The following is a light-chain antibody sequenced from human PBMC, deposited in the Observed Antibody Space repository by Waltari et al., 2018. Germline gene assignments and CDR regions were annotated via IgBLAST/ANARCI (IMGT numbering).Light chain of an antibody. Sequence: QSVLTPTPSVSEAPRQRVTISCSGSRSKIGKNAVNWYQQVPGKAPKLTVFADVLLPSGVSDRFSGSKSGTSASLAISGLRSEDEGVYFCAAWDDSLKGVLFGGGTKLTVL. CDR1: RSKIGKNA. J-gene: IGLJ2*01. V-gene: IGLV1-36*01. CDR2: ADV. CDR3: AAWDDSLKGVL.